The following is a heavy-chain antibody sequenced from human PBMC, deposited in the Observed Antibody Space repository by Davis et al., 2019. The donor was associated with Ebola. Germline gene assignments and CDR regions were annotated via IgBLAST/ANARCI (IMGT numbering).Heavy chain of an antibody. V-gene: IGHV4-59*01. D-gene: IGHD3-3*01. CDR3: ARVSVEWLLGNYYYYYMDV. Sequence: SETLSLTCTVSGGSMSSYYWSWIRQSPGKGLEWIGNIYYSGSTNYNPSLKSRVTISVDTSKNQFSLKLSSVTAADTAVYYCARVSVEWLLGNYYYYYMDVWGKGTTVTVSS. J-gene: IGHJ6*03. CDR2: IYYSGST. CDR1: GGSMSSYY.